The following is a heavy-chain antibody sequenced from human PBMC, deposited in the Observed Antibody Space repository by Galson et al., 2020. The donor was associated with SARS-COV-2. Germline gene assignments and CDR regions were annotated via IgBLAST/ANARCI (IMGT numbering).Heavy chain of an antibody. V-gene: IGHV1-69*13. Sequence: SVKVSCKASGGTFSSYAISWVRQAPGQGLEWMGGIIPIFGTANYAQKFQGRVTITADESTSTAYMELSSLRSEDTAVYYCARGCSGGSCYPMYYYYGMDVWGQGTTVTVSS. CDR3: ARGCSGGSCYPMYYYYGMDV. CDR1: GGTFSSYA. D-gene: IGHD2-15*01. J-gene: IGHJ6*02. CDR2: IIPIFGTA.